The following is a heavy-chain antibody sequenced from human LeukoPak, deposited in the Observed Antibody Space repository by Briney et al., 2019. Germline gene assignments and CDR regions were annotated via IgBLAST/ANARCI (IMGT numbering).Heavy chain of an antibody. CDR2: VRWNSGSI. J-gene: IGHJ1*01. D-gene: IGHD5-12*01. Sequence: GGSLRLSCAASGFTFDEYDMHWVRQAPGKGLEWVSGVRWNSGSIGYADSVKGRFTISRDNAKNSLYLQMNSLRAEDTALYFCAKGSNSWYGIHHWGQGTPVTVSS. CDR3: AKGSNSWYGIHH. V-gene: IGHV3-9*01. CDR1: GFTFDEYD.